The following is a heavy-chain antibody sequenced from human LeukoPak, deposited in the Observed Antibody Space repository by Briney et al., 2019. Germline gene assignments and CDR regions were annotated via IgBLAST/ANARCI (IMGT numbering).Heavy chain of an antibody. D-gene: IGHD6-19*01. J-gene: IGHJ6*02. CDR3: ARAGYCSATSCQWVPLV. V-gene: IGHV1-18*01. CDR2: ISGYNGNT. Sequence: GASVKVSCKASGYTFTSYGITWVRQAPGQGLEWMGWISGYNGNTNYAQKLQGRVTMTTDTPTSTAYMELRSLRSDDTAVYYCARAGYCSATSCQWVPLVWGQATTVTVSS. CDR1: GYTFTSYG.